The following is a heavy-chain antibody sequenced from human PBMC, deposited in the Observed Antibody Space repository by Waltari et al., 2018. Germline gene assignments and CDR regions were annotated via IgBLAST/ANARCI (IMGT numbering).Heavy chain of an antibody. V-gene: IGHV4-38-2*01. J-gene: IGHJ4*02. CDR2: VYHDGTT. CDR3: SRQVLGYCTSAACRRLES. CDR1: GYAFTSGFY. Sequence: QVQLLESGPGLVQSSETLSLSCDVSGYAFTSGFYWGCLRQAPGEGLEWVATVYHDGTTFYSPSLKSRLSVAMDTSKNQISLTLKSVTAADTAVYYCSRQVLGYCTSAACRRLESWGQGTLVTVSS. D-gene: IGHD2-2*03.